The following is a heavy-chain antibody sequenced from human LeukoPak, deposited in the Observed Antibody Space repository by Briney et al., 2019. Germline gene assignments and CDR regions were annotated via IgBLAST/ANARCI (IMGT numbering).Heavy chain of an antibody. V-gene: IGHV3-30-3*01. D-gene: IGHD5-24*01. CDR2: ISYDGSNK. CDR1: GFTFSSYA. Sequence: TGGSLRLSCAASGFTFSSYAMHWVRQAPGKGLEWVAVISYDGSNKYYADSVKGRFTISRDNSKNTLYLQMNSLRAEDTAVYYCARAQRDYWGQGTLVTVSS. J-gene: IGHJ4*02. CDR3: ARAQRDY.